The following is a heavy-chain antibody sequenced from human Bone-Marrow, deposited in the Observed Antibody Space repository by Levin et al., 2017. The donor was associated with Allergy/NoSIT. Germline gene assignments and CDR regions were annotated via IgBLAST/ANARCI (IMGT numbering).Heavy chain of an antibody. J-gene: IGHJ5*02. CDR1: GYSFTHYA. D-gene: IGHD5-12*01. CDR2: INPVNGNT. V-gene: IGHV1-3*01. CDR3: AGEVIPRGSSRQWLPLDWFDP. Sequence: NPGESLKISCKASGYSFTHYAIHWVRQAPGQRLEWMGWINPVNGNTKYSQNFQGRVTITKDTSASTVYVELSSLRSEDTAVYYCAGEVIPRGSSRQWLPLDWFDPWGQGTLVTVSS.